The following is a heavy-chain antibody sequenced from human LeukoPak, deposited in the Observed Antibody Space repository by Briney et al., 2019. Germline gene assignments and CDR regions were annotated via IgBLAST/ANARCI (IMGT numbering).Heavy chain of an antibody. CDR2: IWPSGDTT. CDR3: AKDQRPDSGYDIDS. CDR1: GFTFSTYS. V-gene: IGHV3-23*01. D-gene: IGHD5-12*01. J-gene: IGHJ4*02. Sequence: GGSLRLSCAASGFTFSTYSMSWVRQAPRTGLEWVSVIWPSGDTTYYADSVKGRFTISRDNSKNTLYLQMHNLRAEDTALYYCAKDQRPDSGYDIDSWGQGTLVTVSS.